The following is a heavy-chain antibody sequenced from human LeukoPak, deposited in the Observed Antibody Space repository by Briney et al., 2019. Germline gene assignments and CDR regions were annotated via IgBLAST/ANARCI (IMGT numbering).Heavy chain of an antibody. J-gene: IGHJ4*02. CDR2: IKSNTDGGTT. D-gene: IGHD5-24*01. CDR3: ATVRRWLRSEDY. V-gene: IGHV3-15*01. CDR1: GVTFTNAW. Sequence: GVSLRLSCAASGVTFTNAWMRWVRQAPGKGLEWAGRIKSNTDGGTTDYTAPVKGRFTISRDDSKNTLYLQMNSLKTEDTAVYFCATVRRWLRSEDYWGQGTLVTVSS.